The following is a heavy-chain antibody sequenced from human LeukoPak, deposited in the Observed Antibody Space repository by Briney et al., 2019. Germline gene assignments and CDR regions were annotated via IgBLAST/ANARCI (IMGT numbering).Heavy chain of an antibody. Sequence: PSETLSLTCTVSGGSISSYYWSWIRQPPGKGLEWIGYIYYSGSTNYNPSLKSRVTMSVDTSKNQFSLKLSSVTAADTAVYYCARDGPGVSDALDIWGQGTMVTVSS. J-gene: IGHJ3*02. V-gene: IGHV4-59*12. D-gene: IGHD3-10*01. CDR3: ARDGPGVSDALDI. CDR1: GGSISSYY. CDR2: IYYSGST.